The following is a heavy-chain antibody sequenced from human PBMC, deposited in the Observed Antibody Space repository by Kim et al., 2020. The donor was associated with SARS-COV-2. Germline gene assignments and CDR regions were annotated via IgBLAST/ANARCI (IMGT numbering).Heavy chain of an antibody. D-gene: IGHD3-10*02. CDR3: TTGLWSGRDWFDP. CDR1: GFTFSNAW. J-gene: IGHJ5*02. V-gene: IGHV3-15*01. CDR2: IKSKTDGGTT. Sequence: GGSLRLSCAASGFTFSNAWMSWVRQAPGKGLEWVGRIKSKTDGGTTDYAAPVKGRFTISRHDSKNTLYLQMNSLKTEDTAVYYCTTGLWSGRDWFDPWGQGTLVTVSS.